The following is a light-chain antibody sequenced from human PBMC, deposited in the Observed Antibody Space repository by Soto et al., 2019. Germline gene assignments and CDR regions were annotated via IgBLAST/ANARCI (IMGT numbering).Light chain of an antibody. CDR1: SSDVGAYTY. Sequence: QSALTQPASVSGSPGQSITISCTGTSSDVGAYTYVSWYQQHPGKAPKLMIFEVSDRPSGVSNRFSGSKSGNTASLTISGLQAEDEEDYYCSSYTTSNTLVFGGGTKLTVL. CDR2: EVS. J-gene: IGLJ2*01. V-gene: IGLV2-14*01. CDR3: SSYTTSNTLV.